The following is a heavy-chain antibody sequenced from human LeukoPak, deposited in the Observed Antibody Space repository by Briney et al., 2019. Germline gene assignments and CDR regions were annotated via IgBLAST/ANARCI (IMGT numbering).Heavy chain of an antibody. CDR2: IYYSGST. D-gene: IGHD6-19*01. J-gene: IGHJ3*02. Sequence: SETLSLTCTVSGGSISSYYWSWIRQPPGKGLEWIGYIYYSGSTNYNPSLKSRVTISVDTSKNQFSLKLSSVTAADTAVYYCARHRSIAVAGRGGPLDAFDIWGQGTMVTVSS. CDR1: GGSISSYY. V-gene: IGHV4-59*08. CDR3: ARHRSIAVAGRGGPLDAFDI.